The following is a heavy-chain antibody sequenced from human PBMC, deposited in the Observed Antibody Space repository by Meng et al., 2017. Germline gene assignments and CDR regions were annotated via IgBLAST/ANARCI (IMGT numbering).Heavy chain of an antibody. CDR2: ISSSSSYI. CDR3: ASTHRSIAP. Sequence: LTGAASGFTFSNAWMTWVRQAPGKGLEWVSSISSSSSYIYYADSVKGRFTISRDNAKNSLYLQMNSLRAEDTAVYYCASTHRSIAPWGQGTLVTVSS. J-gene: IGHJ4*02. D-gene: IGHD6-13*01. V-gene: IGHV3-21*01. CDR1: GFTFSNAW.